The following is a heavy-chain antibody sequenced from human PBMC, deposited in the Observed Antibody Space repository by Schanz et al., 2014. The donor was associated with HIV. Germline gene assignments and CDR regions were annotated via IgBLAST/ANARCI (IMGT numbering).Heavy chain of an antibody. D-gene: IGHD3-22*01. CDR2: ISHDGTNK. CDR3: VKGERIGYRIEVTGPTFDY. V-gene: IGHV3-30*18. CDR1: GFIFSDYG. J-gene: IGHJ4*02. Sequence: QVQLVESGGGVVQPGRSLKVSCVVSGFIFSDYGIHWVRQAPGKGLEWVAVISHDGTNKFYAGSVKDRFTISRDNAKNTLYVQIRSLRNEDTAVYYCVKGERIGYRIEVTGPTFDYWGQGTLVTVSS.